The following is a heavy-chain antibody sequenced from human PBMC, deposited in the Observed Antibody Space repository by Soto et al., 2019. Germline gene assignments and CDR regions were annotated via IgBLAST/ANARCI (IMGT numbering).Heavy chain of an antibody. CDR3: AKDLEYFDSSGSRFDY. J-gene: IGHJ4*02. V-gene: IGHV3-30*18. CDR1: GFTFSTYG. Sequence: QAGGSLRLSCAASGFTFSTYGMHWVRQAPGKGLEWVALISYDGTNKYYADSVKGRFTISRDNSKNTLYLQMNSLRTDDTAVYFCAKDLEYFDSSGSRFDYWGQGTLVTVSS. D-gene: IGHD3-22*01. CDR2: ISYDGTNK.